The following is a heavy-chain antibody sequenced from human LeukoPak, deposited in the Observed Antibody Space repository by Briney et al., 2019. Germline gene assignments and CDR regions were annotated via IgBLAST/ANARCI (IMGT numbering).Heavy chain of an antibody. D-gene: IGHD2-21*01. Sequence: PGGSLRLSCAASGFTFRSYAMSWVRQAPGKGLEWVSAISGSGDSTYYADSVKGRFTISRDNAKNSLYLQMNSLRAEDTAVYYCARVSRVRIAYYYYGMDVWGQGTTVTVSS. CDR1: GFTFRSYA. V-gene: IGHV3-23*01. CDR2: ISGSGDST. J-gene: IGHJ6*02. CDR3: ARVSRVRIAYYYYGMDV.